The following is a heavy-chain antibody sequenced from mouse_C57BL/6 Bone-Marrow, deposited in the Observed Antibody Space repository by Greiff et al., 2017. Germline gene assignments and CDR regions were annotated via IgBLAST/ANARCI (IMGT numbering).Heavy chain of an antibody. J-gene: IGHJ1*03. CDR2: ISDGGSYT. CDR3: ARERGVYDGYYDWYFDV. D-gene: IGHD2-3*01. CDR1: GFTFSSYA. V-gene: IGHV5-4*01. Sequence: EVKLVESGGGLVKPGGSLKLSCAASGFTFSSYAMSWVRQTPEKRLEWVATISDGGSYTYYPDNVKGRFTISRDNAKNHLYLQMSHLKSEDTAMYYCARERGVYDGYYDWYFDVWGTGTTVTVSS.